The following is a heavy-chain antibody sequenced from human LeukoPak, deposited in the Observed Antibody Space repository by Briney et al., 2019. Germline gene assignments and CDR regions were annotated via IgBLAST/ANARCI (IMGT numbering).Heavy chain of an antibody. D-gene: IGHD3-22*01. Sequence: EASVKVSCKASGGTLSSYAISWVRQAPGQGLEWMGGIIPIFGTANYAQKFQGRVTITADESTSTAYMELSSLRSEDTAVYYCAGGLGSYDSKGSWGQGTLVTVSS. CDR3: AGGLGSYDSKGS. J-gene: IGHJ4*02. CDR1: GGTLSSYA. V-gene: IGHV1-69*01. CDR2: IIPIFGTA.